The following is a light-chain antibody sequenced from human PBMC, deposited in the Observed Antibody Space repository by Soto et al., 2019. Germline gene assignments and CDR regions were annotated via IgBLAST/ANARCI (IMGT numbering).Light chain of an antibody. Sequence: DIVMTQSPDSLAVSLGERATIHCKSSQSVLYGSDNENNLAWYQQKPGQPPKLLIYWASTRESGVPARFSGRGSGTHCTLPISSLQAEDVAVYYGQQYYIVPYTFCQGTKLEIK. CDR1: QSVLYGSDNENN. J-gene: IGKJ2*01. CDR2: WAS. CDR3: QQYYIVPYT. V-gene: IGKV4-1*01.